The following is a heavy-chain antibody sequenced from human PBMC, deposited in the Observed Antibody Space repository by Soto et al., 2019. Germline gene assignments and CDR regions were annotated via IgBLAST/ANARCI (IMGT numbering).Heavy chain of an antibody. CDR2: ISAYNGNT. Sequence: QVHLVQSGGEVQKPGASVKISCKTSGYTFSSFGVTWVRQAPGQGLEWMGWISAYNGNTKYARNLQDRVTLTTDTSTTTVHMELRTLRSDDTPTYFFASDYTSSCGQLASWAPGIPVTVSS. J-gene: IGHJ4*02. V-gene: IGHV1-18*01. CDR1: GYTFSSFG. CDR3: ASDYTSSCGQLAS. D-gene: IGHD2-15*01.